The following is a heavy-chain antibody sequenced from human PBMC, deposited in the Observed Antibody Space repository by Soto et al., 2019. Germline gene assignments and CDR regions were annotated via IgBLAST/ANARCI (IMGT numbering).Heavy chain of an antibody. V-gene: IGHV3-30-3*01. CDR3: ARSDREDIEEVVGVRPGEYSMDV. CDR1: EFTFRIFA. Sequence: QVHLVESGGGVVQPGSSLRLSCAASEFTFRIFAMHWLRQSPAKGLEWVAVISYDGSRKADSVKGRFTVSRDNSWNTLYLQMNSLRAEDTAIYYCARSDREDIEEVVGVRPGEYSMDVWGQGTTVTVSS. J-gene: IGHJ6*02. CDR2: ISYDGSRK. D-gene: IGHD1-26*01.